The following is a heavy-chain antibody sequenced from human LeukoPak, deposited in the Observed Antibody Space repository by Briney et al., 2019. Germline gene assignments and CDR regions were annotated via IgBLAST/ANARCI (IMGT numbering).Heavy chain of an antibody. J-gene: IGHJ4*02. CDR3: ARSDYGDYGPPYYFDY. CDR1: GGSISSYY. V-gene: IGHV4-59*01. D-gene: IGHD4-17*01. CDR2: IYYSGST. Sequence: ETLSLTCTVSGGSISSYYWSWIRQPPGKGLEWIGYIYYSGSTNYNPSLKSRVTISVDTSKNQFSLKLSSVTAADTAVYYCARSDYGDYGPPYYFDYWGQGTLVTVSS.